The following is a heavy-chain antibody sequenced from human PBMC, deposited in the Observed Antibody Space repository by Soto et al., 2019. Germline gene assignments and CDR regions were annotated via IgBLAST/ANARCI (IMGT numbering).Heavy chain of an antibody. CDR1: GGSISTSRSY. V-gene: IGHV4-39*01. D-gene: IGHD2-21*01. Sequence: SETLSLTCNVSGGSISTSRSYWAWIHQPPGKGLEWLANIFYSGSTYYNPSLASRVTVSVDTSKNEFSLKLRSVTAADTAVYYCARQPTTGDTDLWFDPWGQGTLVTVSS. J-gene: IGHJ5*02. CDR3: ARQPTTGDTDLWFDP. CDR2: IFYSGST.